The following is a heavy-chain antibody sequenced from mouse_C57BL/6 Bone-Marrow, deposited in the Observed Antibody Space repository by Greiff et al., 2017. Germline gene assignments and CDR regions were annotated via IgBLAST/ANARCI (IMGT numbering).Heavy chain of an antibody. CDR3: ASYYAMDY. J-gene: IGHJ4*01. V-gene: IGHV5-4*03. Sequence: EVKLMESGGGLVKPGGSLKLSCAASGFTFSSYAMSWVRQTPETRLEWVATISDGGSYTYYPDNVKGRFTISRDNAKNNLYLQMSHLKSEDTAMYYCASYYAMDYWGQGTSVTVSS. CDR2: ISDGGSYT. CDR1: GFTFSSYA.